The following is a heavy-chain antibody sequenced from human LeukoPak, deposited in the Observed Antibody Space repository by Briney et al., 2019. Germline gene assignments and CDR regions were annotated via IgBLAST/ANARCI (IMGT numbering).Heavy chain of an antibody. D-gene: IGHD3-22*01. CDR3: AKVSDHFYDSSGYLDY. CDR1: GFTFSSYA. CDR2: ISDSGGNT. Sequence: PGGSLRLSCAASGFTFSSYAMSWVRQAPGKGLEWVSSISDSGGNTYYADSVKGRFTISRDNSKNTLYLKMNSLRAEDTAVYYCAKVSDHFYDSSGYLDYWGQGTLVTASS. V-gene: IGHV3-23*01. J-gene: IGHJ4*02.